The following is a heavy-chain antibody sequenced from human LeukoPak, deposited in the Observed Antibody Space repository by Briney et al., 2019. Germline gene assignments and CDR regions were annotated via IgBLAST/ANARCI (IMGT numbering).Heavy chain of an antibody. J-gene: IGHJ3*02. D-gene: IGHD6-13*01. Sequence: SETLSLTCTVSGGSTSSYYWSWIRQPPGKGLEWIGYIYYSGSTNYNPSLKSRVTISVDTSKNQFSLKLSSVTAADTAVYYCARGWSSSWAFDIWGQGTMVTVSS. CDR3: ARGWSSSWAFDI. CDR2: IYYSGST. V-gene: IGHV4-59*01. CDR1: GGSTSSYY.